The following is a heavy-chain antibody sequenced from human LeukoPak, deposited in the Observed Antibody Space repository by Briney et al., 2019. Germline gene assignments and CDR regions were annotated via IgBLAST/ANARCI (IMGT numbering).Heavy chain of an antibody. Sequence: GGSLRLSCAASGFTFSSYAMHWVRQAPGKGLEWVAVISYDGSNKYYADSVKGRFTISRDNSKNTLYLQMNSLRAEDTAVYYCARGGPPGGSGAYSDHWGQGTLVTVSS. J-gene: IGHJ4*02. V-gene: IGHV3-30-3*01. CDR3: ARGGPPGGSGAYSDH. CDR1: GFTFSSYA. CDR2: ISYDGSNK. D-gene: IGHD2-15*01.